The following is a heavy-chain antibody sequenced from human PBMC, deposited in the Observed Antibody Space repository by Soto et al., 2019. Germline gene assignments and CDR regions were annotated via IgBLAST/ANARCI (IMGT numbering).Heavy chain of an antibody. CDR1: GFSLSNARMG. D-gene: IGHD6-19*01. Sequence: QVTLKESGPVLVKPTETLTLTCTVSGFSLSNARMGVSWIRQPPGKALEWLAHIFSNDEKSYSTSLKSRLTTSKDTSKSQVVLTMANMDPVDTAIYYCARISLRGAVAGHYYYYGMDVWGQGTTVTVSS. V-gene: IGHV2-26*01. CDR3: ARISLRGAVAGHYYYYGMDV. J-gene: IGHJ6*02. CDR2: IFSNDEK.